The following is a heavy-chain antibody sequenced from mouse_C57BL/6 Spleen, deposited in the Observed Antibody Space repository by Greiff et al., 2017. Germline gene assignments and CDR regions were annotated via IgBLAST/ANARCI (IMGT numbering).Heavy chain of an antibody. D-gene: IGHD1-1*01. CDR2: IYPGDGDT. CDR3: ARSDYYYGSSFDY. Sequence: QVQLKESGAELVKPGASVKISCKASGYAFSSYWMNWVKQRPGKGLEWIGQIYPGDGDTNYNGKFKGKATLTADKSSSTAYMQLSSLTSEDSAVYFCARSDYYYGSSFDYWGQGTTLTVSS. V-gene: IGHV1-80*01. J-gene: IGHJ2*01. CDR1: GYAFSSYW.